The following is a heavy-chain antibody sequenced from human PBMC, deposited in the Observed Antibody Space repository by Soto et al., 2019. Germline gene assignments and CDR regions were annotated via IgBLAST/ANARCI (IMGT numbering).Heavy chain of an antibody. CDR1: GDSVSSNSAA. CDR2: TYYRSKWYN. Sequence: QTLSLTCAISGDSVSSNSAAWNWIRQSPSRGLEWLGRTYYRSKWYNDYAVSVKSRITINPDTSKNQFSLQLNSVTPEDTAVYYCARDPALRFLESYYGMDVWGQGTTVTVSS. J-gene: IGHJ6*02. CDR3: ARDPALRFLESYYGMDV. V-gene: IGHV6-1*01. D-gene: IGHD3-3*01.